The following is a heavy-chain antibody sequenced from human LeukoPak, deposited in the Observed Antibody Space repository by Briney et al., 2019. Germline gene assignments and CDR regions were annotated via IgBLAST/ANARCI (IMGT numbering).Heavy chain of an antibody. Sequence: AGGSLRLSCAASDFSVNNNYVDWVRQAPGKGLEWVSCMDNFGIKTYADSVRDRFTVSRDSSRNVVFLQMNSLRVEDTAVYYCAGGKYCGSGTRPGYLGYWGLGTMVTVSS. CDR3: AGGKYCGSGTRPGYLGY. CDR2: MDNFGIK. D-gene: IGHD3-10*01. J-gene: IGHJ4*02. CDR1: DFSVNNNY. V-gene: IGHV3-53*01.